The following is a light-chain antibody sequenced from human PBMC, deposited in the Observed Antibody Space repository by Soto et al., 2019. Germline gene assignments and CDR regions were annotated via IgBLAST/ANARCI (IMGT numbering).Light chain of an antibody. Sequence: EIVLTQSPATLSLSPGERATLSCRASQSVSSSYVAWYQQKPRPAPRLLIDGASSRATGIPDRFSGSGSGTDFTLTISRLEPEDFAVYFCQQYGSSWWTFGQGTKVDTK. V-gene: IGKV3-20*01. CDR3: QQYGSSWWT. CDR2: GAS. CDR1: QSVSSSY. J-gene: IGKJ1*01.